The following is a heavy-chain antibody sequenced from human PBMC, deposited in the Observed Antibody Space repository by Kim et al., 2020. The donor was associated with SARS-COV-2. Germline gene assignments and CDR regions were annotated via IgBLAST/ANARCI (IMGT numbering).Heavy chain of an antibody. D-gene: IGHD7-27*01. CDR1: GFIFRDYA. CDR3: VRAPNGDQYENHVYMDV. CDR2: IWFDGSEK. Sequence: GGSLRLSCELSGFIFRDYAMHWVRQAPGKGLQWLAVIWFDGSEKYYADSMRGRLTISRDNSKNTLDLQMNSLSAEDTAVYYCVRAPNGDQYENHVYMDVWGKGTTVTVSS. J-gene: IGHJ6*03. V-gene: IGHV3-33*01.